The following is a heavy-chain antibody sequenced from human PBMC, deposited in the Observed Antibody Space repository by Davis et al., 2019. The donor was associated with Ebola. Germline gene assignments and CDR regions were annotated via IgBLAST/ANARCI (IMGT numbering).Heavy chain of an antibody. CDR2: ISSSGSTI. Sequence: GESLKISCAASGFTFSDYYMSWIRQAPGKGLEWVSYISSSGSTIYYADSVKGRFTISRDNAKNSLYLQMNSLRAEDTAVYYCARGLRWRFRYYYGMDVWGQGTTVTVSS. CDR1: GFTFSDYY. CDR3: ARGLRWRFRYYYGMDV. V-gene: IGHV3-11*01. J-gene: IGHJ6*02. D-gene: IGHD4-23*01.